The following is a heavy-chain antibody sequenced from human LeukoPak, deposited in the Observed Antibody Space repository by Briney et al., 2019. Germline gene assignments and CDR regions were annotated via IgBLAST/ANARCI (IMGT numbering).Heavy chain of an antibody. J-gene: IGHJ4*02. V-gene: IGHV3-30*18. Sequence: HPGRSLTLSCAASGFTFRTYGMHWVRQAPGKGLEWVAVILYDGTYKYYADSVKGRFTVSRDNSKNTLYLQMHSLRAEDTAVYYCAKDLVGGEAAAGRVNYLDYWGRGTLVTVSS. CDR1: GFTFRTYG. CDR3: AKDLVGGEAAAGRVNYLDY. D-gene: IGHD6-13*01. CDR2: ILYDGTYK.